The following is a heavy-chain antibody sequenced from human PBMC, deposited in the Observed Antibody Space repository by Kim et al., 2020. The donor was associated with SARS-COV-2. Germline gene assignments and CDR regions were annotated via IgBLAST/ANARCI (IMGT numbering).Heavy chain of an antibody. J-gene: IGHJ6*02. CDR3: AKGSDV. V-gene: IGHV3-23*01. CDR2: STSGGYT. Sequence: STSGGYTYYADSVKGRFTISRDNSKNTLYLQMNSLRAEDTAVYYCAKGSDVWGQGTTVTVSS.